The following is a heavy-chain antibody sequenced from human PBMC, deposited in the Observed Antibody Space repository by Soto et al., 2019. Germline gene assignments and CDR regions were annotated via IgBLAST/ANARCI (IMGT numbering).Heavy chain of an antibody. Sequence: QVQLVQSGAEVKKPGSSVKVSCKASGGTFSSYAISWVRQAPGQGLEWMGGIIPIFGTANYAQKFQGRVRITADESTSTAYTEVSSLRSEDTAVYYFARHDCISSSCYYYYYYAMDVWGQGTTVTVS. CDR1: GGTFSSYA. V-gene: IGHV1-69*12. CDR2: IIPIFGTA. CDR3: ARHDCISSSCYYYYYYAMDV. J-gene: IGHJ6*02. D-gene: IGHD2-2*01.